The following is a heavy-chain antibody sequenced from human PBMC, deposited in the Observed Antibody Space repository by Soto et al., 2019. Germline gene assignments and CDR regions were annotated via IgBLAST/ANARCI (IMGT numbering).Heavy chain of an antibody. J-gene: IGHJ5*02. CDR3: ARVLRGWFDP. Sequence: KASETLSLTCAVSGGSITSANWWPWVRQPPGGGLEWIGEISHSGITNYKASLKSRVTMSVDKTKNDVSLKLTSVTAADTAVYYCARVLRGWFDPWGQGTPVTVSS. CDR1: GGSITSANW. CDR2: ISHSGIT. V-gene: IGHV4-4*02.